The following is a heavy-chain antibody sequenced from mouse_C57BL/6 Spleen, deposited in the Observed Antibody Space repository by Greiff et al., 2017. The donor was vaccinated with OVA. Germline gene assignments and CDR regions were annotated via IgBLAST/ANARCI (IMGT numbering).Heavy chain of an antibody. CDR3: AREEIYYGNYGYAMDY. CDR1: GFTFSDYY. V-gene: IGHV5-16*01. D-gene: IGHD2-1*01. CDR2: INYDGSST. J-gene: IGHJ4*01. Sequence: EVMLVESEGGLVQPGSSMKLSCTASGFTFSDYYMAWVRQVPEKGLEWVANINYDGSSTYYLDSLKSRFIISRDNAKNILYLQMSSLKSEDTATYYCAREEIYYGNYGYAMDYWGQGTSVTVSS.